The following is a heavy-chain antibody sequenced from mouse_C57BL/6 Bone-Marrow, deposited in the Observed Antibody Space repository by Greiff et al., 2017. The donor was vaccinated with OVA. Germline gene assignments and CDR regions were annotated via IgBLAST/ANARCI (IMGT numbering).Heavy chain of an antibody. CDR1: GYTFTDYY. Sequence: VQLQQSGPVLVKPGASVKMSCKASGYTFTDYYMNWVKQSHGKSLEWIGVINPYNGGTSYNQKFKGKATLTVDKSSSTAYMELNSLTSEDSAVYYCARGVSYAMDYWGQGTSVTVSS. V-gene: IGHV1-19*01. CDR2: INPYNGGT. CDR3: ARGVSYAMDY. D-gene: IGHD2-1*01. J-gene: IGHJ4*01.